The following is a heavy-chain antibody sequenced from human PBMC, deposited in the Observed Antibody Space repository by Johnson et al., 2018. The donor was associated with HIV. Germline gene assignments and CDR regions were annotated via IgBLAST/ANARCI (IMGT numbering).Heavy chain of an antibody. D-gene: IGHD3-22*01. V-gene: IGHV3-9*01. CDR2: ISWDSGNI. CDR3: AKDLYYYDSSGSVGAFDI. Sequence: VQLVESGGVVVRPGGSLRLSCAASGFTFDDYAMHWVRQGPGKGLEWVSGISWDSGNIGYADSVKGRFAIYRDSAKNSLYLQMNSLRAEDTAVYYCAKDLYYYDSSGSVGAFDIWGQGTMVTVSS. J-gene: IGHJ3*02. CDR1: GFTFDDYA.